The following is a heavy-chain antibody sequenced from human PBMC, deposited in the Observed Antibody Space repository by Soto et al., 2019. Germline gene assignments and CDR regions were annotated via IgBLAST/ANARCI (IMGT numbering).Heavy chain of an antibody. CDR3: ARDPRSGYDSSGYYYTGAFDI. D-gene: IGHD3-22*01. CDR2: IYYSGST. J-gene: IGHJ3*02. Sequence: SETLSLTCTVSGASISSGGYYWSWIRQHPGKGLEWIGYIYYSGSTYYNPSLKSRVTISVDTSKNQFSLKLSSVTAADTAVYYCARDPRSGYDSSGYYYTGAFDIWGQGTMVTVSS. CDR1: GASISSGGYY. V-gene: IGHV4-31*03.